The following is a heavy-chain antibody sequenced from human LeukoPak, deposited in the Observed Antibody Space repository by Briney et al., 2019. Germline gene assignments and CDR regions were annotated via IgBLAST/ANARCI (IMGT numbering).Heavy chain of an antibody. V-gene: IGHV5-51*01. Sequence: GESLKISCKGSGYRFSNYWIGWVRQMPGKGLEWMGIIYVGDSDTRYSPSFQGPVTISADKSITTAYLQWSSLKASDTAMYYCARQPTTGAYFDYWGQGTLVTVSS. CDR3: ARQPTTGAYFDY. CDR2: IYVGDSDT. D-gene: IGHD4-17*01. CDR1: GYRFSNYW. J-gene: IGHJ4*02.